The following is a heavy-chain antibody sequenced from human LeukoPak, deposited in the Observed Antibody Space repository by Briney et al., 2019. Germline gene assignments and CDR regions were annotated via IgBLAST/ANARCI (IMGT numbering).Heavy chain of an antibody. Sequence: SETLSLTCAVYGGSFSGYYWSWIRQPPGKGLEWIGEINHSGSTNYNPSLKSRVTISVDTSKNQFSLELSFVTAADTAVYYCASRMVRGYYYYGMDVWGQGTTVTVSS. V-gene: IGHV4-34*01. CDR3: ASRMVRGYYYYGMDV. CDR2: INHSGST. D-gene: IGHD3-10*01. CDR1: GGSFSGYY. J-gene: IGHJ6*02.